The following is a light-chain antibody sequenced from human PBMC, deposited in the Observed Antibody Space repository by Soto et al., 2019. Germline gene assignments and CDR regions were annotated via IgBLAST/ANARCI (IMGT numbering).Light chain of an antibody. V-gene: IGKV1-5*03. CDR1: QSIESW. CDR2: KAS. Sequence: DIQMTQSPSTLSASVGDRVTITCRASQSIESWLAWYQQKPGKAPKLLLHKASSLQSGVPSRFTGSASGTEITLTISSLQPDDFATYYCQQYNAWPLTFGGGTKVEIK. J-gene: IGKJ4*01. CDR3: QQYNAWPLT.